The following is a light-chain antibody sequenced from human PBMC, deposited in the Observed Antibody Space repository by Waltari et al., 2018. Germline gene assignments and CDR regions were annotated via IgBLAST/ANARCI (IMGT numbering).Light chain of an antibody. J-gene: IGKJ4*01. CDR1: QSISTW. Sequence: DIQMTQSPSTLSASVGDRVTTTCRTSQSISTWLAWYQQKPGKAPKLLIYKASSLENEVPSRFSGSGSGTEFTLTISSLQPDDFATFYCQQYKSYPPTFGGGTKVDIK. CDR3: QQYKSYPPT. V-gene: IGKV1-5*03. CDR2: KAS.